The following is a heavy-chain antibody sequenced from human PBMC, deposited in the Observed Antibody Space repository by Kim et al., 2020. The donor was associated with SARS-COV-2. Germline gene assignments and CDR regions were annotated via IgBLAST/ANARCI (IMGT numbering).Heavy chain of an antibody. J-gene: IGHJ4*01. CDR2: IAWDAETT. D-gene: IGHD1-26*01. CDR3: AKDMVEVSVGGYLDS. Sequence: GGSLRLSCTASGFAFDGYAMHWVRQTPGKGLQWLGLIAWDAETTAYADSLNGRFVISRDNNRNSLYLQMSSLKSEDTGFYYCAKDMVEVSVGGYLDSWG. CDR1: GFAFDGYA. V-gene: IGHV3-43*01.